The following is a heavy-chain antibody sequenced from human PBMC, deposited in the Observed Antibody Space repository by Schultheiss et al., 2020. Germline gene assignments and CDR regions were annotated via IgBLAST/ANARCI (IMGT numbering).Heavy chain of an antibody. Sequence: SVKVSCKASGGTFSSYAISWVRQAPGQGLEWMGGIIPIFGTANYAQKFQGRVTITADESTSTAYMELSSLRSEDTAVYYCARGLRFLEWLWVLDYWGQGTLVTGYS. CDR1: GGTFSSYA. D-gene: IGHD3-3*01. J-gene: IGHJ4*02. CDR2: IIPIFGTA. V-gene: IGHV1-69*13. CDR3: ARGLRFLEWLWVLDY.